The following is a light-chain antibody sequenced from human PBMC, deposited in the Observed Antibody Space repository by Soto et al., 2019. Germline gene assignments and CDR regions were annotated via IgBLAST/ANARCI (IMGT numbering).Light chain of an antibody. J-gene: IGKJ1*01. V-gene: IGKV1-5*03. CDR3: QHYNSYSEA. CDR1: QDIATY. CDR2: KAS. Sequence: DIQMTQSPSSLSASVGNRVTITCQASQDIATYLNWYQQKPGKAPKLLIYKASTLKSGVPSRFSGSGSGTEFTLTISSLQPDDFATYYCQHYNSYSEACGQGTKV.